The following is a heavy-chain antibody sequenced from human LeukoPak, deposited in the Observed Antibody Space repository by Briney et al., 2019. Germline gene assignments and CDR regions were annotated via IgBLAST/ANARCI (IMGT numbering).Heavy chain of an antibody. Sequence: PGGSLRLSCAASGFTFISYAMSWVRQAPGKGLEWVSGISGSDGTTYYADSVKGRFTISRDNSRNTLYLQMNSLRAEDTAVYYCAKVDSSGYYSKNFHYWGQGSLGTVSS. V-gene: IGHV3-23*01. CDR2: ISGSDGTT. CDR3: AKVDSSGYYSKNFHY. J-gene: IGHJ4*02. D-gene: IGHD3-22*01. CDR1: GFTFISYA.